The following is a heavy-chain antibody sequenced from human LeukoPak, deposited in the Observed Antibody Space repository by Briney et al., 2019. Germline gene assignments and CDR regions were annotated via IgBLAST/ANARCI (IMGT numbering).Heavy chain of an antibody. V-gene: IGHV3-30*18. Sequence: GGSLRLSCAASGFTFSSYGMHWVRQAPGKGLEWVAVISYDGSNKYYADSVKGRFTISRDNSKNTLYLQMNSLRAEDTAVYYCAKDSSRWYEDWGQGTLVTVPS. J-gene: IGHJ4*02. D-gene: IGHD6-19*01. CDR1: GFTFSSYG. CDR3: AKDSSRWYED. CDR2: ISYDGSNK.